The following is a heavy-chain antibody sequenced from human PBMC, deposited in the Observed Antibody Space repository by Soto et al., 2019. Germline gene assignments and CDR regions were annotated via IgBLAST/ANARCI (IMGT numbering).Heavy chain of an antibody. Sequence: GGSLRLSCAASGFTFSSYSMNWVRQAPGKGLEWVSSISSSSSYIYYADSVKGRFTISRDNAKNSLYLQMNSLRAEDTAVYYCASWDGGVYYYDSSGSRHWFDPWGPATLVTVSS. V-gene: IGHV3-21*01. CDR3: ASWDGGVYYYDSSGSRHWFDP. D-gene: IGHD3-22*01. CDR1: GFTFSSYS. J-gene: IGHJ5*02. CDR2: ISSSSSYI.